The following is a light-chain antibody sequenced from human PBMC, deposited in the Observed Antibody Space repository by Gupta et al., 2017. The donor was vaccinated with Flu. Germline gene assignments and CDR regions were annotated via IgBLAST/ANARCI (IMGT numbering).Light chain of an antibody. J-gene: IGKJ1*01. CDR3: KQYKSYSWT. Sequence: VTITGRANQSIRSISSWFVWYKQKPEKAPQLLISKASSLESRVASRLIGSGSGTEVTLTISSLQHDDFATYYCKQYKSYSWTFGQGTKVEIK. CDR1: QSIRSISSW. CDR2: KAS. V-gene: IGKV1-5*03.